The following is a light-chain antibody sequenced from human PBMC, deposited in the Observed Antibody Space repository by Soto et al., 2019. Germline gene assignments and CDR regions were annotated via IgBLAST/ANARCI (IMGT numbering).Light chain of an antibody. CDR2: EVI. Sequence: QSALTQPPSASGSPGQSVTISCAGTSSDVGGYNLVSWYQQHPGKAPKLMIYEVIKRPSGVPDRFSGSKSGNTASLTVSGLHAEDEADYYCSSYGGYNNVIFGGGTQLTVL. CDR1: SSDVGGYNL. CDR3: SSYGGYNNVI. V-gene: IGLV2-8*01. J-gene: IGLJ2*01.